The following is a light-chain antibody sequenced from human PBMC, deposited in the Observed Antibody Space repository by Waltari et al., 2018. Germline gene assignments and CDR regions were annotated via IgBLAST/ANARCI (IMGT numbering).Light chain of an antibody. CDR2: KAS. V-gene: IGKV1-5*03. Sequence: DIQMTQSTSTLSASVGDSVTIVCRASQSISSWLAWYQQKSGKAPKLLIYKASSLESGVPTRFSGSGSGTEFTLTISSLQPDDFATYYCQQYSSDSTFGQGTKVEIK. J-gene: IGKJ1*01. CDR3: QQYSSDST. CDR1: QSISSW.